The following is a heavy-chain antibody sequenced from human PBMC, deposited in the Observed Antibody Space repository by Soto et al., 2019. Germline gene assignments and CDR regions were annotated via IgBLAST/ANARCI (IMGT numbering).Heavy chain of an antibody. CDR3: ASVTRTCISTSCYRYYYGMDV. V-gene: IGHV4-34*01. CDR2: INHSGST. D-gene: IGHD2-2*02. CDR1: GGSFSGYY. J-gene: IGHJ6*02. Sequence: SETLSLTCAVSGGSFSGYYWSWIRQPPGKGLEWIGEINHSGSTNYNPSLKSRVTISVDTSKNQFSLKLSSVTAADTAVYYCASVTRTCISTSCYRYYYGMDVWGQGTTVTVSS.